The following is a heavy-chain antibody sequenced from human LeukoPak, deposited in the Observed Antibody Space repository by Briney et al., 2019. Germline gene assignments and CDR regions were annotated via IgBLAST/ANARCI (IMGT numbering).Heavy chain of an antibody. CDR2: ISYDGSNK. D-gene: IGHD5-24*01. CDR1: GFTFSSYA. Sequence: GRSLRLSCAASGFTFSSYAMHWVRQAPGKGLEWVAVISYDGSNKYYADSVKGRITISRDNSKNTLYLQMNSLRAEDTAVYYCARDRDRFFDYWGQGTLVTVSS. CDR3: ARDRDRFFDY. V-gene: IGHV3-30*14. J-gene: IGHJ4*02.